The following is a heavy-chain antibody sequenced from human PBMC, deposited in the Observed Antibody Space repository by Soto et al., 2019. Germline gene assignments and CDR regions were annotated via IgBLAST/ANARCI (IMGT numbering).Heavy chain of an antibody. CDR1: GYTFTGYY. V-gene: IGHV1-69*13. D-gene: IGHD6-6*01. CDR3: AGVFTGIAARPVYYYGMDV. Sequence: GASVKVSCKASGYTFTGYYMHWVRQAPGQGLEWMGGINPICGTANYAQKFQGRVTITADESTSTAYMELSSLRSEDTAVYYCAGVFTGIAARPVYYYGMDVWGQGTTVTVSS. J-gene: IGHJ6*02. CDR2: INPICGTA.